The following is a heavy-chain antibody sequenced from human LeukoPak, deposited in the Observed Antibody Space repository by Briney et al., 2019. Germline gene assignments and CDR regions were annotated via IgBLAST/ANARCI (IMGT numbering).Heavy chain of an antibody. CDR1: GFTFSSYW. J-gene: IGHJ4*02. CDR2: IKQDGSEK. CDR3: ARAPAMVANYFDY. D-gene: IGHD5-18*01. Sequence: PGGSLRLSCAASGFTFSSYWMSWVRQAPGKGLEWVANIKQDGSEKYYVDSVKGRFTISRDNAKNSLYLQMNSLRAEDTAVYYCARAPAMVANYFDYWGQGTLVTVSS. V-gene: IGHV3-7*03.